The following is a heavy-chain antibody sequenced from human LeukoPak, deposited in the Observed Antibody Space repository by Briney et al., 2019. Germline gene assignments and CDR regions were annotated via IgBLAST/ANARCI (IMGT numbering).Heavy chain of an antibody. CDR1: GFTFSSYE. J-gene: IGHJ6*02. V-gene: IGHV3-48*03. D-gene: IGHD3-22*01. CDR2: ISSSGSTI. Sequence: PGGSLRLSCAASGFTFSSYEMNWVRQAPGKGLEWVSYISSSGSTIYYADSAKGRFTISRDNAKNTLYLQMNSLRAEDTAVYYCTRNIGAYYDSSAYRPDAMDVWGQGTTVTVSS. CDR3: TRNIGAYYDSSAYRPDAMDV.